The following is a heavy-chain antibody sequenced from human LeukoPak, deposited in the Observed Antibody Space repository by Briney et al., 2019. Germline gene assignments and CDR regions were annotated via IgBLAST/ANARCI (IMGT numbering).Heavy chain of an antibody. CDR2: ISYDGSNK. V-gene: IGHV3-30-3*01. J-gene: IGHJ4*02. Sequence: GGSLRLSCAASGLTFSSYAMHWVRQAPGKGLEWVAVISYDGSNKYYADSVKGRFTISRDNSKNTLYLQMNSLRAEDTAVYYCARDPGSSGYFDYWGQGTLVTVSS. CDR3: ARDPGSSGYFDY. CDR1: GLTFSSYA. D-gene: IGHD3-22*01.